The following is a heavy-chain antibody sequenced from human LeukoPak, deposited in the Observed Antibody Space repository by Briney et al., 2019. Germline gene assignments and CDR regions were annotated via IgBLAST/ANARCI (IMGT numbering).Heavy chain of an antibody. J-gene: IGHJ6*02. V-gene: IGHV1-3*01. CDR2: INAGNGNT. CDR3: ARGGLYYYGMDV. D-gene: IGHD6-25*01. Sequence: ASVKVSCKASGYTFSSYAMHWVRQAPGQRLEWMGWINAGNGNTKYSQKFQGRVTITRDTSASTAYMELSSLRSEDTAVYYCARGGLYYYGMDVWGQGTTVTVSS. CDR1: GYTFSSYA.